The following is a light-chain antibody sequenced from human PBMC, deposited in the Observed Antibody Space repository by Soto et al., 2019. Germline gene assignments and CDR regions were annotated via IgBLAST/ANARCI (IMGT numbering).Light chain of an antibody. Sequence: VVLTQCPGTLSKSPGEVATLSCRASQRVISSYLAWYQQKPGQAPRLLIYGASNRATGIPDRFSGSGSGTDFALTISRLEPEDFAVYYCQQDVTAPWTFGQGTKVDIK. J-gene: IGKJ1*01. V-gene: IGKV3-20*01. CDR2: GAS. CDR3: QQDVTAPWT. CDR1: QRVISSY.